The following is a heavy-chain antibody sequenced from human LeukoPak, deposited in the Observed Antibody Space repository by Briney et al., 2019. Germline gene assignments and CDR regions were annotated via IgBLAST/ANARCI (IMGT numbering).Heavy chain of an antibody. V-gene: IGHV1-2*02. Sequence: ASVKVSCKAFGYTFTSNYMHWVRRAPGQGPEWMGVISPSGGSTTYAQKFQGRVTMTRDTSISTAYMELSRLRSDDTAVYYCARDSGSGWGQGTLVTVSS. CDR1: GYTFTSNY. J-gene: IGHJ4*02. D-gene: IGHD5-12*01. CDR3: ARDSGSG. CDR2: ISPSGGST.